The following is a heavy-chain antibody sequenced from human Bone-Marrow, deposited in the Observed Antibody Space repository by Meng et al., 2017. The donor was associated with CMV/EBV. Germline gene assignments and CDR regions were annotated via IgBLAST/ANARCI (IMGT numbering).Heavy chain of an antibody. CDR2: IIPIFGTA. J-gene: IGHJ6*02. Sequence: SVKVSCKASGGTFSSYAISWVRQAPGQGLEWMGGIIPIFGTANYAQKFQGRVTMTRDKSTSTAYMELSSLRSEDTAVYYCARVYCSSTSCRYNYGMDVWGQGTTVTVSS. D-gene: IGHD2-2*01. CDR1: GGTFSSYA. CDR3: ARVYCSSTSCRYNYGMDV. V-gene: IGHV1-69*05.